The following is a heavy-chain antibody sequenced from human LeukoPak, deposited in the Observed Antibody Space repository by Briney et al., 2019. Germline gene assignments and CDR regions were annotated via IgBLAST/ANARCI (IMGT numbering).Heavy chain of an antibody. V-gene: IGHV3-48*04. Sequence: GGSLRLSCAASGFTFSSYSMNWVRQAPGKGLEWVSYISSSSSTIYYADSVKGRFTISRDNSKNTLYLQMNSLRAEDTAVYYCANLYGDSPDYWGRGTLVTVSS. CDR1: GFTFSSYS. CDR2: ISSSSSTI. CDR3: ANLYGDSPDY. J-gene: IGHJ4*02. D-gene: IGHD4-17*01.